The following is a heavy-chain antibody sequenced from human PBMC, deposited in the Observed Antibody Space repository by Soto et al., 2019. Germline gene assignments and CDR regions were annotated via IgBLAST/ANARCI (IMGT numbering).Heavy chain of an antibody. Sequence: SETLSLTCTVSGGSIRSAGHYWSWIRQHPGKGLEWIGEIYHNGTTNYNPSFKSRLTISVDTSRNQFSLNLNPVTARDTATYFCARGPQYWGPGKLVTVSS. V-gene: IGHV4-30-4*01. CDR1: GGSIRSAGHY. CDR2: IYHNGTT. CDR3: ARGPQY. J-gene: IGHJ4*02.